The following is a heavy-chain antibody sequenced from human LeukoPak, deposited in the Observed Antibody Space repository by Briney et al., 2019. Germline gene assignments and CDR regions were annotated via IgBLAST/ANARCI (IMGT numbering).Heavy chain of an antibody. D-gene: IGHD5-18*01. J-gene: IGHJ4*02. CDR1: GFIFSSYW. Sequence: GGSLRLSCAASGFIFSSYWMVWVRQAPGRGLEWVANIKEDGSDKNYVDSVKGRFTISRDNAKNSLYLQMNSLRAEDTAVYYCARDAAYGYDRFVYWGQGTQVTVSS. CDR3: ARDAAYGYDRFVY. V-gene: IGHV3-7*01. CDR2: IKEDGSDK.